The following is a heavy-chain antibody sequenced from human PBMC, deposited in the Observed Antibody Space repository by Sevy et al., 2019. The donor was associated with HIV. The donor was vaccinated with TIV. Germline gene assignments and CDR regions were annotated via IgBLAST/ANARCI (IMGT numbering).Heavy chain of an antibody. CDR3: ARDRYYYDSSGDFDY. J-gene: IGHJ4*02. V-gene: IGHV1-18*01. D-gene: IGHD3-22*01. CDR1: GYTFTSYG. CDR2: ISAYNGNT. Sequence: ASVKVSCKASGYTFTSYGISWVRQAPGQGLEWMGWISAYNGNTNYAQKLQGRVTMTTDTSTSTAYMELRSLRSDDTAVYYCARDRYYYDSSGDFDYWGQGTLVTVSS.